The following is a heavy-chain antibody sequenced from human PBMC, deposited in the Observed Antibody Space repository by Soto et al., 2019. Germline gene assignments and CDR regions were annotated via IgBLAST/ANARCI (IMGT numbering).Heavy chain of an antibody. CDR1: GFTFGDYA. CDR3: TRDLVVATHYYYYYYGMDV. D-gene: IGHD2-8*02. CDR2: IRSKAYGGTT. Sequence: GGSLRLSCTASGFTFGDYAMSWVRQAPGKGLEWVGFIRSKAYGGTTEYAASVKGRFTISRDDSKSIAYLQMNSLKTEDTAVYYCTRDLVVATHYYYYYYGMDVCGQGTTVTVYS. V-gene: IGHV3-49*04. J-gene: IGHJ6*02.